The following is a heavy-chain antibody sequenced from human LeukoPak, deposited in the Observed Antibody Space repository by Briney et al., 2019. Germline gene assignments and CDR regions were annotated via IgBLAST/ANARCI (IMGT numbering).Heavy chain of an antibody. CDR2: IYTSGST. V-gene: IGHV4-4*09. Sequence: SETLSLTCTVSGGSISSYYRSWIRQPPGKGLEWIGYIYTSGSTNYNPSLKSRVTISVDTSKNQFSLKLSSVTAADTAVYYCARQSIAARYWFDPWGQGTLVTVSS. CDR1: GGSISSYY. D-gene: IGHD6-6*01. CDR3: ARQSIAARYWFDP. J-gene: IGHJ5*02.